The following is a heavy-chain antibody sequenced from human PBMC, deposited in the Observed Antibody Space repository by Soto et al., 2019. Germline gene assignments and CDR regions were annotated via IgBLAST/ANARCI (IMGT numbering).Heavy chain of an antibody. V-gene: IGHV3-30*18. CDR3: AKERVVRGVTDY. Sequence: QVPLVESGGGVVQPGRSLRLACAASGFIFSGYGMHWVRQAPGKGLEWVAVISHDGSSKFHADSVKGRFTISRDNSKNTLYLEMNSLRLEDTAVYYCAKERVVRGVTDYWGQGTLVTVSS. CDR2: ISHDGSSK. D-gene: IGHD3-10*01. CDR1: GFIFSGYG. J-gene: IGHJ4*02.